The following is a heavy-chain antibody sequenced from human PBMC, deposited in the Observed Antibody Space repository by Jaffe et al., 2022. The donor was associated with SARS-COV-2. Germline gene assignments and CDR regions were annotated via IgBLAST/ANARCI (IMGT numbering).Heavy chain of an antibody. V-gene: IGHV3-7*01. J-gene: IGHJ4*02. Sequence: EVQLVESGGGLVQPGGSLRLSCAASGFTFSSYWMSWVRQAPGKGLEWVANIKQDGSEKYYVDSVKGRFTISRDNAKNSLYLQMNSLRAEDTAVYYCARLGYCTNGVCFYFDYWGQGTLVTVSS. D-gene: IGHD2-8*01. CDR3: ARLGYCTNGVCFYFDY. CDR2: IKQDGSEK. CDR1: GFTFSSYW.